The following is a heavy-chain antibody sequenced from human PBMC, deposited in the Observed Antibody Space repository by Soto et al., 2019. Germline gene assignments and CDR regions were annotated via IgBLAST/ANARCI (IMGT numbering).Heavy chain of an antibody. J-gene: IGHJ4*02. Sequence: SVKVSSQASGLPFSSYAIGWVRQAPGQGLEWMGGIIPIFGTANYAQKCQGRVTITADESKSTAYMERSSLRSEDRSVYYCAREENWGQGTLVTVSS. CDR3: AREEN. CDR2: IIPIFGTA. V-gene: IGHV1-69*13. CDR1: GLPFSSYA.